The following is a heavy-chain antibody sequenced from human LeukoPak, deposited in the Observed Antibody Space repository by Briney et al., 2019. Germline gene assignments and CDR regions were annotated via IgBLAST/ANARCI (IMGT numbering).Heavy chain of an antibody. Sequence: GGSLRLSCAASGFTFSSYWMSWVRQAPGKGLEWVANIKEDGSEKYYVDSVKGRFTISRDNAKNSLYLQMNSLRAEDTAVYYCARGPGTYCDILTGYYTSADYFDYWGQGTLVTVSS. CDR2: IKEDGSEK. CDR3: ARGPGTYCDILTGYYTSADYFDY. V-gene: IGHV3-7*01. J-gene: IGHJ4*02. D-gene: IGHD3-9*01. CDR1: GFTFSSYW.